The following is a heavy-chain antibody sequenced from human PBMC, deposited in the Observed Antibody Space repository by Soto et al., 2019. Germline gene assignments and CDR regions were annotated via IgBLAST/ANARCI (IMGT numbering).Heavy chain of an antibody. D-gene: IGHD2-15*01. CDR1: GGSISSSSYY. Sequence: PSETLSLTCTVSGGSISSSSYYWGWIRQPPGKGLEWIGSIYYSGSTYYNPSLKSRVTISVDTSKNQFSLKLSSVTAADTAVYYCARDIVVVVAATGPYNWFDPWGRGTLVTVSS. CDR3: ARDIVVVVAATGPYNWFDP. V-gene: IGHV4-39*01. J-gene: IGHJ5*02. CDR2: IYYSGST.